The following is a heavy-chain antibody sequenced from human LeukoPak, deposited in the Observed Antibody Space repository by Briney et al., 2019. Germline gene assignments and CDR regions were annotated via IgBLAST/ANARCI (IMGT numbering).Heavy chain of an antibody. V-gene: IGHV4-34*01. CDR2: INHSGST. CDR1: AGSSSGYY. Sequence: KTSETLSPTCAVYAGSSSGYYWGWIRQPPGKGLEWHGEINHSGSTNYNPSLKSRVTISVDTSKNQFSLKLSSVTAADTAVYYCARDNLYYDFWSGHTLWGQGTLVTVSS. CDR3: ARDNLYYDFWSGHTL. J-gene: IGHJ4*02. D-gene: IGHD3-3*01.